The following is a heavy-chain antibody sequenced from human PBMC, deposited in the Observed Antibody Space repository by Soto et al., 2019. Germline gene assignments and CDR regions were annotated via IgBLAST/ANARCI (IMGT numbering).Heavy chain of an antibody. V-gene: IGHV3-21*01. CDR1: GFTFSSYS. CDR3: AHLAGFDP. J-gene: IGHJ5*02. D-gene: IGHD6-19*01. CDR2: ISSSSSYI. Sequence: GGCLRVSCAASGFTFSSYSMNWVRQAPGKGLEWVSSISSSSSYIYYADSVKGRFTISRDNAKNSLYLQMNSLRAEDTAVYYCAHLAGFDPWGQGTLVTVSS.